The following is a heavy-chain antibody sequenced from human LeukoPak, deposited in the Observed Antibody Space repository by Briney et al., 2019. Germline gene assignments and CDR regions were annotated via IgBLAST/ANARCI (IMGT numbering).Heavy chain of an antibody. D-gene: IGHD2-15*01. V-gene: IGHV3-53*01. J-gene: IGHJ3*02. Sequence: GGSLRLSCAASGFTVSGNYMNWVRQAPGKGLEWVSVIYSAGNTYYAASVKGRFTVSRDNSKNTMYLQMDRLRVEDTAVYYCARDRCSGGTCSASDAFDIWGLGTMVTVSS. CDR1: GFTVSGNY. CDR3: ARDRCSGGTCSASDAFDI. CDR2: IYSAGNT.